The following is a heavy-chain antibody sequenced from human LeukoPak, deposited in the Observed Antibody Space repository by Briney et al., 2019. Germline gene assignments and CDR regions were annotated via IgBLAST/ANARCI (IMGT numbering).Heavy chain of an antibody. D-gene: IGHD3-22*01. V-gene: IGHV3-66*01. CDR3: AVNYYDSSGYPYEYFQH. CDR1: GFTVSSNY. CDR2: IYSGGST. Sequence: GGSLGLSCAASGFTVSSNYMSWVRQAPGKGLEWVSVIYSGGSTYYADSVKGRFTISRDNAKNSLYLQMNSLRAEDTAVYYCAVNYYDSSGYPYEYFQHWGQGTLVTVSS. J-gene: IGHJ1*01.